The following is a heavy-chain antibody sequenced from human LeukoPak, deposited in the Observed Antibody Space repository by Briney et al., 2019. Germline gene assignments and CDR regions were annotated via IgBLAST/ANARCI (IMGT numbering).Heavy chain of an antibody. V-gene: IGHV4-39*01. D-gene: IGHD1-26*01. CDR1: GVSISNNYFY. CDR3: ATLGLLRGAGFNLATHFDY. CDR2: VHHTGST. J-gene: IGHJ4*02. Sequence: SETLSLTCTASGVSISNNYFYWAWIRQPPGKGLELIGYVHHTGSTFHNSSLKSRVTISADMSQNQFSLSLTSVTAADTAVYYCATLGLLRGAGFNLATHFDYWGQGTLVAVSS.